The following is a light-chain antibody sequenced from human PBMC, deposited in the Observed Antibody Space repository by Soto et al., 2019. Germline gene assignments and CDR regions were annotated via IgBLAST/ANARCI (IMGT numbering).Light chain of an antibody. Sequence: SYELTQPRSVSVAPGQTARITSGGNNIGSKSVHWYQQKPGQAPVLVVYDDSARPSGIPERFSGSNSGNTATLTISRVEGGDEADYYCQVWDGSSDHVVFGGGTQLTVL. V-gene: IGLV3-21*02. CDR3: QVWDGSSDHVV. J-gene: IGLJ3*02. CDR1: NIGSKS. CDR2: DDS.